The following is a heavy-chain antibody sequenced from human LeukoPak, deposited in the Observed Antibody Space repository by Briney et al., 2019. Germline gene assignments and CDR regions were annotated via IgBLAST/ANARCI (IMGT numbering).Heavy chain of an antibody. CDR1: GFTFSSYA. CDR3: AGDRSGSPIEWSFDY. J-gene: IGHJ4*02. D-gene: IGHD3-10*01. Sequence: GGSLRLSCAASGFTFSSYAMHWVRQAPGKGLEWVAAISYDGSNKYYADSVKGRFTISRDNSKNTLYLQMNSLRAEDTAVYYCAGDRSGSPIEWSFDYWGQGTLVTVSS. V-gene: IGHV3-30*01. CDR2: ISYDGSNK.